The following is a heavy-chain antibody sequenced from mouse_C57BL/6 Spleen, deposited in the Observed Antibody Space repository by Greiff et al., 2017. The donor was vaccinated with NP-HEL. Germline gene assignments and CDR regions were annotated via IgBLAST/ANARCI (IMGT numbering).Heavy chain of an antibody. J-gene: IGHJ3*01. CDR2: ISSGSSTI. Sequence: EVQLVESGGGLVKPGGSLKLSCAASGFTFSDYGMHWVRQAPEKGLEWVAYISSGSSTIYYADTVKGRFTISRDNAKSTLFLQMTSLRAEDTAMYYCAKLGRAYWGQGTLVTVSA. V-gene: IGHV5-17*01. CDR3: AKLGRAY. D-gene: IGHD4-1*01. CDR1: GFTFSDYG.